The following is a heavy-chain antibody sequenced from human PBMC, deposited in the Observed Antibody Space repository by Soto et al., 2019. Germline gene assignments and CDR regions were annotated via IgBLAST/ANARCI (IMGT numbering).Heavy chain of an antibody. V-gene: IGHV1-8*01. CDR2: MNPNSGNT. J-gene: IGHJ4*02. CDR1: GYTFTSYD. D-gene: IGHD3-22*01. Sequence: QVQLVQSGAEVKKPGASLKVSCKASGYTFTSYDINWVRQATGQGLEWMGWMNPNSGNTGYAQKFQGRVTMTRSTSINTAYMELSSLRSEDTAVYYCARGGYYYDSSAYYRPFAYWGQGTLVTVSS. CDR3: ARGGYYYDSSAYYRPFAY.